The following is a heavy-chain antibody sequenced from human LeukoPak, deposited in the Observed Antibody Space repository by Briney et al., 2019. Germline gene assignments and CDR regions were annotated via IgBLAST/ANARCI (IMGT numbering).Heavy chain of an antibody. CDR1: GFTSSNYW. CDR3: ARGGSYGGY. D-gene: IGHD3-16*01. Sequence: GGSLRLSCAASGFTSSNYWMHWVLQVPEKGLVWVSRVNPDGSSITYANSVKGRFTSSRDNAKNTLYLQMNRLRVEDTAVYYCARGGSYGGYWGQGILVTVSS. CDR2: VNPDGSSI. V-gene: IGHV3-74*01. J-gene: IGHJ4*02.